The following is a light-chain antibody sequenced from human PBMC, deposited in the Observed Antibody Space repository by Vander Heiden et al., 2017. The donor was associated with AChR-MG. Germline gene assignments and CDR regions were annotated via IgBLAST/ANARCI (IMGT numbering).Light chain of an antibody. CDR3: QVWDSVSDPVV. Sequence: SYVLTPPPSVSVAPGRTATIPCGGNNIGSKSVHWYQQKLGQAPVLVVYDDSDRPSGIPERISGSNSGNTATLTISRVEAGDEGDYYCQVWDSVSDPVVFGGGTKLTVL. V-gene: IGLV3-21*02. CDR2: DDS. CDR1: NIGSKS. J-gene: IGLJ2*01.